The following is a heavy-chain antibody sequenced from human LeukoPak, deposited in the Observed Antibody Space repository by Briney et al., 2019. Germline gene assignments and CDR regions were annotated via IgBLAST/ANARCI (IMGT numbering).Heavy chain of an antibody. CDR3: ARHTKRAFDI. Sequence: GGSLRLSCAASGFTFSSYWMTWVRQAPGKGLEWVANIKQDGSEKYYVDSVRGRFTISRDNAMNSLYLQMNSLRAEDTAVFYCARHTKRAFDIWGQGTMVTVSS. CDR2: IKQDGSEK. CDR1: GFTFSSYW. J-gene: IGHJ3*02. V-gene: IGHV3-7*01.